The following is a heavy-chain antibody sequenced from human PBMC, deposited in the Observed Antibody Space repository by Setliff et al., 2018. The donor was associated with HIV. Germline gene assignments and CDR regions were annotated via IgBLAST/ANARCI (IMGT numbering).Heavy chain of an antibody. Sequence: PGGSLRLSCAASGFTFSNAWMSWVRQAPGKGLEWVGRIKSKTDGGTTDYAAPVKGRFTISRDDSKNTLYLQMNSLKTEDTAVYYCTTAGIAVAGNQEWRMDYWGQGTLVTVSS. CDR2: IKSKTDGGTT. V-gene: IGHV3-15*01. D-gene: IGHD6-19*01. CDR3: TTAGIAVAGNQEWRMDY. CDR1: GFTFSNAW. J-gene: IGHJ4*02.